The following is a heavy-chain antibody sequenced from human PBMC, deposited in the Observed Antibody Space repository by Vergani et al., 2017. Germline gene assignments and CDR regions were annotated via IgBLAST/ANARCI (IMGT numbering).Heavy chain of an antibody. CDR2: IYPGDSDT. CDR1: GYSFTSYW. CDR3: ARTPHATPAGDGYYFDY. D-gene: IGHD3-10*01. V-gene: IGHV5-51*01. J-gene: IGHJ4*02. Sequence: EVQLVQSGAEVKKPGESLKISCKGSGYSFTSYWIGWVRQMPGKGLECMGIIYPGDSDTRYSPSFQGQVTISAEKSISTAYLQWSSLKASDTAMYYCARTPHATPAGDGYYFDYWGQGTLVTVSS.